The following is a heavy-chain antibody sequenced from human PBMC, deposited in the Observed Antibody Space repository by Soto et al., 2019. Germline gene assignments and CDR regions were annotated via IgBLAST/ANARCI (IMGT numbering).Heavy chain of an antibody. D-gene: IGHD5-12*01. CDR3: PRGVVSGSDHWYFDL. J-gene: IGHJ2*01. Sequence: QVQLVQSGAEVKKPGSSVKVSCRASGVSFTDHGISWLRQAPGQGLEWIGGFTPKFGTANYAPKFQGRVSINADESKTTASVTLSSLRPEYTAAYFCPRGVVSGSDHWYFDLSGRGTLITVSS. CDR2: FTPKFGTA. V-gene: IGHV1-69*01. CDR1: GVSFTDHG.